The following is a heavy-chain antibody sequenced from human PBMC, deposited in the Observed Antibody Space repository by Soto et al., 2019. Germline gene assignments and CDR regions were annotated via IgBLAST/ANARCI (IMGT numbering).Heavy chain of an antibody. CDR1: GFTVNSHA. Sequence: GGSLRLSCAASGFTVNSHAMSWVRQAPGEGLEWVASISGSGDGTYYGDSVKGRFTISRDSSSSTLYLQMNNLRGEDTAVYFCTKSRRGILMVYGFGGMDVWGQGTTVTVSS. J-gene: IGHJ6*02. V-gene: IGHV3-23*01. D-gene: IGHD2-8*01. CDR3: TKSRRGILMVYGFGGMDV. CDR2: ISGSGDGT.